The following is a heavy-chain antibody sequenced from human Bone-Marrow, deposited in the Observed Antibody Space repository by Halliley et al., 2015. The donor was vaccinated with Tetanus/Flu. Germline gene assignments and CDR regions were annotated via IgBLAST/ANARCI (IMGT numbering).Heavy chain of an antibody. CDR2: SGVGT. Sequence: SGVGTSSADSVKGRFTISRDNSKNTLYLQMNSLRAEDPAVYYCAKDRYVWGSYRYISGGMAVWGQGTTVTVSS. CDR3: AKDRYVWGSYRYISGGMAV. D-gene: IGHD3-16*02. V-gene: IGHV3-23*01. J-gene: IGHJ6*02.